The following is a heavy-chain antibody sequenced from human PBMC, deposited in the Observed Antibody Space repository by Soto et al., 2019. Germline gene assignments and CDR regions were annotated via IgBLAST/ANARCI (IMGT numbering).Heavy chain of an antibody. Sequence: GGSLRLSCAASGFIFSNTWTSWVRQAPGKGLEWVGHIKSVPNGGTTDYAAPVKGRFTISRDDSKDQVYLQMNSLKTEDTAVYYCTTDRPDYWGQGTLVTVSS. CDR1: GFIFSNTW. CDR2: IKSVPNGGTT. V-gene: IGHV3-15*01. J-gene: IGHJ4*02. CDR3: TTDRPDY.